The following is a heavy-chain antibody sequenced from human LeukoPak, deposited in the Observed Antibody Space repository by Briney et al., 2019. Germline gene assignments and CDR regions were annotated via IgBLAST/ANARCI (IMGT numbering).Heavy chain of an antibody. Sequence: SETLSLTCTVSGGSISSYYWSWIRQPPGKGLEWIGYIYYSGSTNYNPSLKSRVTISVDTSKNQFSLKLSSVTAADTAVYYCAGRRNGRYYYDSSGYYYYWGQGTLVTVSS. CDR2: IYYSGST. D-gene: IGHD3-22*01. CDR3: AGRRNGRYYYDSSGYYYY. J-gene: IGHJ4*02. CDR1: GGSISSYY. V-gene: IGHV4-59*08.